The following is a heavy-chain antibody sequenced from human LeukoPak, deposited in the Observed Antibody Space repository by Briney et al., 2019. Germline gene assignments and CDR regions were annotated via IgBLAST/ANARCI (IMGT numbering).Heavy chain of an antibody. CDR3: ARDGSVNDYGDYAGAFDI. J-gene: IGHJ3*02. CDR1: GFTFSSYG. CDR2: IWYDGSNK. V-gene: IGHV3-33*01. D-gene: IGHD4-17*01. Sequence: PGGSLRLSCAASGFTFSSYGMHWVRQAPGKWLEWVAVIWYDGSNKYYADSVKGRFTISRDNPKNTLYLQMNCLRAEDTAVYYCARDGSVNDYGDYAGAFDIWGQGTMVTVSS.